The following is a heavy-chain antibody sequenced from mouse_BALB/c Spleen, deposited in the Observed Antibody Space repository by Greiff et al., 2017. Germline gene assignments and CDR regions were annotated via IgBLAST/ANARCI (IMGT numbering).Heavy chain of an antibody. CDR3: ARSDYYGSYYAMDY. D-gene: IGHD1-1*01. J-gene: IGHJ4*01. CDR2: IYPGNGDT. Sequence: QVQLQQSGAELVKPGASVKMSCKASGYTFTSYNMHWVKQTPGQGLEWIGAIYPGNGDTSYNQKFKGKATLTADKSSSTAYMQLSSLTSEDSAVYYCARSDYYGSYYAMDYWGQGTSVTVSS. CDR1: GYTFTSYN. V-gene: IGHV1-12*01.